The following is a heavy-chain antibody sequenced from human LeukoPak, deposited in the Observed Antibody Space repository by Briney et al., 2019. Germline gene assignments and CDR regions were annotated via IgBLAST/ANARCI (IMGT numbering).Heavy chain of an antibody. Sequence: PGGSLRLSCAASGFTFSTYLMTWVRQAPGKVLEWVANIHQDGNEKYYVDSVKGRFTISRDNAKNSLYLQMNSRRVEYTAVYYCGRGDAFSGDYWGQGTLVTVSS. CDR1: GFTFSTYL. CDR2: IHQDGNEK. CDR3: GRGDAFSGDY. D-gene: IGHD5-24*01. V-gene: IGHV3-7*04. J-gene: IGHJ4*02.